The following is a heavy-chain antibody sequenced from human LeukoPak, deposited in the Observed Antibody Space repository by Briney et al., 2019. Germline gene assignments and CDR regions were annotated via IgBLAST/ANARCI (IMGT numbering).Heavy chain of an antibody. Sequence: PGGSLRLSCAASGFTFSNYWLTWVRQAPGQGLEWVANIKQDGSEKHYVDSVKGRFTIPRDNAKNSLYLQMNSLRAEDAAVYYCARDRQIAYWGQGTLVTVSS. CDR3: ARDRQIAY. V-gene: IGHV3-7*01. CDR2: IKQDGSEK. J-gene: IGHJ4*02. CDR1: GFTFSNYW.